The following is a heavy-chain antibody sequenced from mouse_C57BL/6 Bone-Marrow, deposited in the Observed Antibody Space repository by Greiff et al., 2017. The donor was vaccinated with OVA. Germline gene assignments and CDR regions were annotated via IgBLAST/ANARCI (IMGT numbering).Heavy chain of an antibody. V-gene: IGHV1-82*01. CDR2: IYPGDGDT. CDR3: ARWGDFDY. Sequence: VQLQQSGPELVKPGASVKISCKASGYAFSSSWMNWVKQRPGKGLEWIGRIYPGDGDTNYNGKFKGKATLTADKSSSTAYMQLSSLTSEDSAVYCCARWGDFDYWGQGTTLTVSS. CDR1: GYAFSSSW. J-gene: IGHJ2*01.